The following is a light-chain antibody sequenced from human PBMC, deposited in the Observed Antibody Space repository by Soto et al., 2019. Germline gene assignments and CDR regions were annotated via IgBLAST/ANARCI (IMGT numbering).Light chain of an antibody. J-gene: IGKJ4*01. CDR3: QQAGRFPLA. Sequence: DIQMTQSPSSVSASIGDRVTITCRASQGVGSWLAWYQQKPGKAPKLLIYAASTLQSGVPSRFRGSGYGTDFTLTISSLQPEDFATYYCQQAGRFPLAYGGGTKVEIK. CDR1: QGVGSW. CDR2: AAS. V-gene: IGKV1D-12*01.